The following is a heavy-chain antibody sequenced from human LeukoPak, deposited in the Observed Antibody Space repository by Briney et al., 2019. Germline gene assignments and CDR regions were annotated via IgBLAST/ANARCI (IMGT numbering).Heavy chain of an antibody. Sequence: GGSLRLSCAASGFTFSGSAMHWVRQASGKGLEWVGRSTRKANSYATAYAASVKGRFTISRDDSKNTAYLQMNSLKTEDTAVYYCTVNYCSGGSCYMLWGQGTLVTVSP. CDR1: GFTFSGSA. J-gene: IGHJ4*02. D-gene: IGHD2-15*01. CDR3: TVNYCSGGSCYML. V-gene: IGHV3-73*01. CDR2: STRKANSYAT.